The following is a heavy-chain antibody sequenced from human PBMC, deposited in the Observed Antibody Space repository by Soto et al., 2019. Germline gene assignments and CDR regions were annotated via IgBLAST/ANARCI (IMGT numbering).Heavy chain of an antibody. CDR3: ARASVGPPGGGSWTMPFEI. J-gene: IGHJ4*02. CDR1: GCSISSYY. V-gene: IGHV4-4*07. Sequence: SETLSLHGAVSGCSISSYYWSWIRQPAGKGLEWIGRIYTGGSTNYSPSLKSRVTMSVDTSKNQFSLRLTSVTAADTAVYYCARASVGPPGGGSWTMPFEIWGRGTLVSVPS. D-gene: IGHD2-15*01. CDR2: IYTGGST.